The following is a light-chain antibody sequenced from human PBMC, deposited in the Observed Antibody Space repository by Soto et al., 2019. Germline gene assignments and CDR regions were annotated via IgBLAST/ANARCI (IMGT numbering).Light chain of an antibody. CDR3: SSYTSSSTLV. CDR1: SSDVGGYNY. CDR2: EDS. J-gene: IGLJ1*01. V-gene: IGLV2-14*01. Sequence: QSALTQPASVSGSPGQSITISCTGTSSDVGGYNYVSWYQQHPGKAPKLMIYEDSNRPSGVFNRFSGSKSGNTASLTISGLQAEDEADDYCSSYTSSSTLVFGTGTKLTVL.